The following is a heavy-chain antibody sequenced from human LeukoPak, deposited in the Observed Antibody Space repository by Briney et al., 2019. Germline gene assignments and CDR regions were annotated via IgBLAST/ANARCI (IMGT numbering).Heavy chain of an antibody. CDR2: IRNKANSYTS. J-gene: IGHJ4*02. CDR1: GFTFSDYY. D-gene: IGHD6-13*01. V-gene: IGHV3-72*01. Sequence: GGSLRLSCAASGFTFSDYYMDWVCQAPGKGLEWVGRIRNKANSYTSEYAASVKGRFTISRDGSKNSLYLQMNSLKTEDTAVYYCTRRAVAGALDYWGEGTLVTVSS. CDR3: TRRAVAGALDY.